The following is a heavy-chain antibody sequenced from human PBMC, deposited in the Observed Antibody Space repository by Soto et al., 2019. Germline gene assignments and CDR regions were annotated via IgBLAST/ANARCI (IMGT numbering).Heavy chain of an antibody. V-gene: IGHV4-59*08. CDR1: GGSISSYY. CDR2: IYYSGTT. J-gene: IGHJ3*02. Sequence: SETLSLTCTVSGGSISSYYWSWIRQPPGKGLEWIGYIYYSGTTNYNPSLESRVTISVDTSKRQFSLKLSSVTAADTAVYYCARGPAVAGTGRWAFDIWGQGTMVTVSS. D-gene: IGHD6-19*01. CDR3: ARGPAVAGTGRWAFDI.